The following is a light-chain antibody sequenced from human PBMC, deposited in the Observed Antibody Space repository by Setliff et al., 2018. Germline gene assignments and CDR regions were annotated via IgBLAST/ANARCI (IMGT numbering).Light chain of an antibody. CDR1: SSDVGGYNY. V-gene: IGLV2-14*03. Sequence: QSVLTQPAAVSGSPGQSITISCTGTSSDVGGYNYVSWYQQHPDKAPKLTIYEVSKRPSGVSDRFSGSKSGNTASLTISGLQAEDEADYYCLSYTSQTTHALFGGGTKSPS. CDR2: EVS. CDR3: LSYTSQTTHAL. J-gene: IGLJ2*01.